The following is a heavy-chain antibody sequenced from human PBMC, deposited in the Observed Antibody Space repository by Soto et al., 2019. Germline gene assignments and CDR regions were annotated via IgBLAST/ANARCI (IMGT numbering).Heavy chain of an antibody. CDR2: IIPILGIA. CDR3: ASGPPGNDYGDYGFDY. Sequence: QVQLVQSGAEVKKPGSSVKVSCKASGGTFSSYTISWVRQAPGQGLEWMGRIIPILGIANYAQKFQGRVTITADKSTSTAYMELSSLRSEDTAVYYCASGPPGNDYGDYGFDYWGLGTLVTVSS. D-gene: IGHD4-17*01. J-gene: IGHJ4*02. V-gene: IGHV1-69*02. CDR1: GGTFSSYT.